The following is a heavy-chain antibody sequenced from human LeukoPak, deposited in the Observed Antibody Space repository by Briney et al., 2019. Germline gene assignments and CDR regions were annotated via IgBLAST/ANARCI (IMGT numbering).Heavy chain of an antibody. CDR2: ISSSGSTI. Sequence: PGGSLRLSCAASGFTFSDYYMSWIRQAPGKGLEWVSYISSSGSTIYYADSVKGRFTISRDNAKNSLYLQMNSLRAEDTAVYYCAKFPGIAAAGNKYSGDYWGQGTLVTVSS. J-gene: IGHJ4*02. CDR1: GFTFSDYY. V-gene: IGHV3-11*04. D-gene: IGHD6-13*01. CDR3: AKFPGIAAAGNKYSGDY.